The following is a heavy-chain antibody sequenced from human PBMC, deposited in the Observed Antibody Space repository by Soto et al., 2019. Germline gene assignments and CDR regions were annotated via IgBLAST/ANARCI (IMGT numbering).Heavy chain of an antibody. CDR2: ISSSSSYI. J-gene: IGHJ4*02. V-gene: IGHV3-21*01. CDR1: GFTFSSYS. D-gene: IGHD3-10*01. CDR3: ARVSHGSGSRRDY. Sequence: GGSLRLSCAASGFTFSSYSMNWVRQAPGKGLEWVSSISSSSSYIYYADSVKGRFTISRDNAKNSLYLQTNSLRAEDTAVYYCARVSHGSGSRRDYWGQGTLVTVSS.